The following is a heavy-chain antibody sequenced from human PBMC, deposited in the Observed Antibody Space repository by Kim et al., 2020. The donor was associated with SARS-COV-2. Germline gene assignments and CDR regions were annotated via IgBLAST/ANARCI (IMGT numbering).Heavy chain of an antibody. D-gene: IGHD2-2*01. CDR1: GYTFTSYA. J-gene: IGHJ4*02. CDR3: ASGDAMGEPFDY. Sequence: ASVKVSCKASGYTFTSYAMHWVRQAPGQRLEWMGWINAGNGNTKYSQKFQGRVTITRDTSASTAYMELSSLRSEDTAVYYCASGDAMGEPFDYWGQGTLVTVSS. V-gene: IGHV1-3*01. CDR2: INAGNGNT.